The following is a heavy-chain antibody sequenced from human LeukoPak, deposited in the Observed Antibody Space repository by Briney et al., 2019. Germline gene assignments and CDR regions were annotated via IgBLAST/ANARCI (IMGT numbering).Heavy chain of an antibody. J-gene: IGHJ4*02. V-gene: IGHV5-51*01. CDR2: IYPGDSDT. CDR3: ARRAGYSSSWYYFDY. Sequence: GASLQISCKGSGYSFTSHWIAWVRQMPGKGLEWMGIIYPGDSDTRYSPSFQGQGTISADKSISTAYVKWSSLKASDTAMYYCARRAGYSSSWYYFDYWGQGTLVTVSS. D-gene: IGHD6-13*01. CDR1: GYSFTSHW.